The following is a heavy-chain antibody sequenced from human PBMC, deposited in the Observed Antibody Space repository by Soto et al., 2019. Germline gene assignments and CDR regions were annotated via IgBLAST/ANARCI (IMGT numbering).Heavy chain of an antibody. CDR3: ARLYGSRRPFDY. CDR2: MKHSGST. Sequence: QVQLQQWGAGLLKPSETLSLTCAVYGGSFSGYYWSWIRQPPGKGLEWIGEMKHSGSTNYNPSLKSRVTISVDSSKNQFSLKLSSVTAADTAVYYCARLYGSRRPFDYWGQGTLVTVSS. CDR1: GGSFSGYY. V-gene: IGHV4-34*01. J-gene: IGHJ4*02. D-gene: IGHD6-13*01.